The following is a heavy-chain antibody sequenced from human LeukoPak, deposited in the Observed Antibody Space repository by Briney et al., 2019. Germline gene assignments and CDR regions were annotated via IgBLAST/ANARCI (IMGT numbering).Heavy chain of an antibody. V-gene: IGHV4-30-2*01. CDR2: IYHSGST. Sequence: SETLSLTCTVSGGSISSSSYYWSWIRQPPGKGLEWIGYIYHSGSTYYNPSLKSRVTISVDRSKNQFSLKLSSVTAADTAVYYCARHDQGYCSSTSCYRAAFDIWGQGTMVTVSS. CDR3: ARHDQGYCSSTSCYRAAFDI. J-gene: IGHJ3*02. CDR1: GGSISSSSYY. D-gene: IGHD2-2*02.